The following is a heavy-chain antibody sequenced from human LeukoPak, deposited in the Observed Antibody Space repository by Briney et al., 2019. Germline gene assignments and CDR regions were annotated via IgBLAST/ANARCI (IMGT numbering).Heavy chain of an antibody. D-gene: IGHD4-11*01. CDR3: ARGRVSSSTWYSTYHYYFYMDV. CDR1: DDSITMYY. V-gene: IGHV4-59*01. Sequence: SETLSLTCSVSDDSITMYYWTWIRQPPGKGLEWIGYVDHTGSTNFNPSLNGRVSISRDTSKNLFSLRLRSVTAADTAVYFCARGRVSSSTWYSTYHYYFYMDVWGKGTTVTVSS. CDR2: VDHTGST. J-gene: IGHJ6*03.